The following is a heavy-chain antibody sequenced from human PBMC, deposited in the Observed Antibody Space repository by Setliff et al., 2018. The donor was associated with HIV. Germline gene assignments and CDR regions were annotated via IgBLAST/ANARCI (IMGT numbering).Heavy chain of an antibody. CDR2: ISTYNGNT. D-gene: IGHD3-22*01. CDR1: DYTFTSYG. V-gene: IGHV1-18*01. Sequence: ASVKVSCKASDYTFTSYGISWVRQAPGQGLEWMGWISTYNGNTNYAQKLRDRVTMTTETSTSTAYMELRSLRSDDTAVYYCARRNPATYYYDSSGQSDAFDIWGQGTMVTVSS. CDR3: ARRNPATYYYDSSGQSDAFDI. J-gene: IGHJ3*02.